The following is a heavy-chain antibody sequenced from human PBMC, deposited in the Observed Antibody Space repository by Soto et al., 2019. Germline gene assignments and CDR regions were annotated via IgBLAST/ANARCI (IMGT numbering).Heavy chain of an antibody. CDR1: GFTFSSYG. J-gene: IGHJ6*02. CDR2: ISYDGSNK. V-gene: IGHV3-30*03. D-gene: IGHD3-22*01. CDR3: ARDPPYYYDSSGYYYYGMDV. Sequence: GGSLRLSCAASGFTFSSYGMHWVRQAPGKGLEWVAVISYDGSNKYYADSVKGRFTISRDNSKNTLYLQMNSLRAEDTAVYYCARDPPYYYDSSGYYYYGMDVWGQGTTVTVSS.